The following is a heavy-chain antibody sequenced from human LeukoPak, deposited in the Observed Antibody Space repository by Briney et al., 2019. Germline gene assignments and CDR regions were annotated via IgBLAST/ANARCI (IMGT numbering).Heavy chain of an antibody. J-gene: IGHJ4*02. CDR3: AKARGSYYIDYFDS. Sequence: GGSLRLSCAASGFTFSSYAMSWVRQAPGKGLQWVSLITRDGGSTYYADSVKGRFTISRDNSRNSLYLQMNSLRTEDTALYYCAKARGSYYIDYFDSWGQGTLVTVSS. CDR2: ITRDGGST. V-gene: IGHV3-43*02. D-gene: IGHD1-26*01. CDR1: GFTFSSYA.